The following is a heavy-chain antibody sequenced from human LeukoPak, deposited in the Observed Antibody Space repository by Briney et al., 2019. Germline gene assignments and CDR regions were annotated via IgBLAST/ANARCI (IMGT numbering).Heavy chain of an antibody. Sequence: GASVKVSCKASGGTFSSYAISWVRQAPGQGLEWMGGIIPIFGTANYAQKFQGGVTITTDESTSTAYMELSSLRSEDTAVYYCARGRGSGSYDFDYWGQGTLVTVSS. V-gene: IGHV1-69*05. CDR2: IIPIFGTA. D-gene: IGHD3-10*01. J-gene: IGHJ4*02. CDR3: ARGRGSGSYDFDY. CDR1: GGTFSSYA.